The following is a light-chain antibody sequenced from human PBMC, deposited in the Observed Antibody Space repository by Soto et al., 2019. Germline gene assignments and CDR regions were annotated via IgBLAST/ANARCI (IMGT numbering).Light chain of an antibody. CDR2: DVS. CDR3: CSFAGSNALRV. J-gene: IGLJ3*02. Sequence: QSALTQPRSVSGSPGQSVTISCTGTSSDIGGYNYVSWYQQHPGEAPKLMIYDVSKRPSGVPDRFSGSKSGNTASLAISGLQAEDEADYYCCSFAGSNALRVFGGGPKLTVL. CDR1: SSDIGGYNY. V-gene: IGLV2-11*01.